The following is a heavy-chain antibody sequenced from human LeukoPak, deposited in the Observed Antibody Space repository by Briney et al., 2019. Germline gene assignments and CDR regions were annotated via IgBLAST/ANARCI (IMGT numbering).Heavy chain of an antibody. CDR2: IKYDGSAT. V-gene: IGHV3-74*01. J-gene: IGHJ4*02. CDR3: VSGSLQSGYNFDY. CDR1: GFIFTNYF. Sequence: GGSLRLSCAASGFIFTNYFMSWVRQVPGKGLVWVSHIKYDGSATNYADSVKGRFTISRDNAKNTLYLQMNSLRAEDTAVYYCVSGSLQSGYNFDYWGQGALVTVSS. D-gene: IGHD3-3*01.